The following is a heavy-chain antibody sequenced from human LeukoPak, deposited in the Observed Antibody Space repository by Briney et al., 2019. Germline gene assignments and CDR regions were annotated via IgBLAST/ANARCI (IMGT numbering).Heavy chain of an antibody. CDR2: IKQDESEK. V-gene: IGHV3-7*03. Sequence: PGGSLRLSCAASGFTFSSYSMNWVRQAPGEGLEWVANIKQDESEKDYVDSVRGRFTISRDNAKNSLYLQMNSLRAEDTALYYCATYSGAHHKTFDDWGQGTLVTVSS. J-gene: IGHJ4*02. CDR3: ATYSGAHHKTFDD. D-gene: IGHD1-26*01. CDR1: GFTFSSYS.